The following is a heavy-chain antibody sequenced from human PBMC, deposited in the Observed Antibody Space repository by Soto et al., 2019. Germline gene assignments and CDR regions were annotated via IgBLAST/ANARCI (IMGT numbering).Heavy chain of an antibody. CDR3: ATDLGILRTDAFDI. V-gene: IGHV1-24*01. CDR2: FDPEDGET. D-gene: IGHD1-20*01. CDR1: GYTLTELS. J-gene: IGHJ3*02. Sequence: ASVKVSCKVSGYTLTELSMHWVRQAPGKGLEWMGGFDPEDGETIYAQKFQGRVTMTEDTSTDTAYMELSSLRSEDTAVYYCATDLGILRTDAFDIWGQGTMVTVSS.